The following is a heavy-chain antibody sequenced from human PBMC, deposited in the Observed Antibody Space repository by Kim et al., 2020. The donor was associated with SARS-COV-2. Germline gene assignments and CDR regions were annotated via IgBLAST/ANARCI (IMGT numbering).Heavy chain of an antibody. CDR2: IWYDGSNK. V-gene: IGHV3-33*01. D-gene: IGHD3-10*01. Sequence: GGSLRLSCAASGFTFSSYGMHWVRQAPGKGLEWVAVIWYDGSNKYYADSVKGRFTISRDNSKNTLYLQMNSLRAEDTAVYYCARDEYYYGSGSYFGYYYYMDVWGKGTTVTVSS. J-gene: IGHJ6*03. CDR1: GFTFSSYG. CDR3: ARDEYYYGSGSYFGYYYYMDV.